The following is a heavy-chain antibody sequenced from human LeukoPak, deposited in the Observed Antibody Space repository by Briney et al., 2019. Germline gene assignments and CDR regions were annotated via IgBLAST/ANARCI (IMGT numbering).Heavy chain of an antibody. Sequence: ASVKVSCKASGYTFTGYYMHWVRQAPGQGLEWMGRINPNSGGTNYGQKFQGRVTMTRDTSISTAYMGLSRLRSDDTAVYYCARFRNLYCSSTSCYGGSDYWGQGTLVTVSS. CDR1: GYTFTGYY. CDR3: ARFRNLYCSSTSCYGGSDY. V-gene: IGHV1-2*06. J-gene: IGHJ4*02. D-gene: IGHD2-2*01. CDR2: INPNSGGT.